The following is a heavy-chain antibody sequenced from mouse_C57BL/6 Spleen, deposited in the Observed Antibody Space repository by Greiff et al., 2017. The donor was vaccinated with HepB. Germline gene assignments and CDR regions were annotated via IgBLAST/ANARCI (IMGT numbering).Heavy chain of an antibody. J-gene: IGHJ1*03. CDR2: IYPSDSET. CDR1: GYTFTSYW. D-gene: IGHD4-1*01. Sequence: QVQLQQPGAELVRPGSSVKLSCKASGYTFTSYWMDWVKQRPGQGLEWIGNIYPSDSETHYNQKFKDKATLTVDKSSSTAYMQLSSLTSEDSAVYCCARDLGHWYFDVWGTGTTVTVSS. CDR3: ARDLGHWYFDV. V-gene: IGHV1-61*01.